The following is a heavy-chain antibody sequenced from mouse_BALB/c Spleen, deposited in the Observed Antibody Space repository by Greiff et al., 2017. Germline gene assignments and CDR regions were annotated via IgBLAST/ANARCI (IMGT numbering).Heavy chain of an antibody. J-gene: IGHJ4*01. CDR2: ISSGGSYT. Sequence: EVQLVESGGGLVKPGGSLKLSCAASGFTFSSYAMSWVRQTPEKRLEWVATISSGGSYTYYPDSVKGRFTISRDNAKNTLYLQMSSLRSEDTAMYYCARQRGSSSYAMDYWGQGTSVTVSS. CDR1: GFTFSSYA. D-gene: IGHD1-1*01. V-gene: IGHV5-9-3*01. CDR3: ARQRGSSSYAMDY.